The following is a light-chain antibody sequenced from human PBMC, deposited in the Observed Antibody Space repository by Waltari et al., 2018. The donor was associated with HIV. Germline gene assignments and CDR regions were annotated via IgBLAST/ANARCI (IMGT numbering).Light chain of an antibody. Sequence: QSALTQPPSASGSPGQSVTISCTGTSSDVGGYKSVSWYQQHPGKAPQVMIYEVSKRPSGVPDRFSGSKSGNTASLTVSGRQAEDEADYYCSSYAGSNNVVFGGGTKLTVL. CDR2: EVS. CDR3: SSYAGSNNVV. CDR1: SSDVGGYKS. J-gene: IGLJ2*01. V-gene: IGLV2-8*01.